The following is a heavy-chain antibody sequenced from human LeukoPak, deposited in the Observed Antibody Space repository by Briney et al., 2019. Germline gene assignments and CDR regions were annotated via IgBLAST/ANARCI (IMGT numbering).Heavy chain of an antibody. CDR3: AKDYHKLGIGSYFDY. Sequence: PGGSLRLSCAASGFTFSSYAMSWVRQAPGEGLEWVSAISGSGGSTYYADSVKGRFTISRDNSKNTLYLQMNSLRAEDTAVYYCAKDYHKLGIGSYFDYWGQGTLVTVSS. CDR1: GFTFSSYA. D-gene: IGHD7-27*01. J-gene: IGHJ4*02. V-gene: IGHV3-23*01. CDR2: ISGSGGST.